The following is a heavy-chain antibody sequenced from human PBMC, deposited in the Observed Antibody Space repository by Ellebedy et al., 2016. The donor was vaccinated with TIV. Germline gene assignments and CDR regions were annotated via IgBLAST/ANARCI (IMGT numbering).Heavy chain of an antibody. D-gene: IGHD6-13*01. Sequence: GESLKISXVASGFTFTNYLMNWVRQAPGKGLEWVSAISGSGVSTYYADSVKGRFTISRDNSKNTLYLQISSLRAEDTGVYYCAQRAAIGTFYWGQGTLVTVSS. CDR3: AQRAAIGTFY. V-gene: IGHV3-23*01. CDR2: ISGSGVST. CDR1: GFTFTNYL. J-gene: IGHJ4*02.